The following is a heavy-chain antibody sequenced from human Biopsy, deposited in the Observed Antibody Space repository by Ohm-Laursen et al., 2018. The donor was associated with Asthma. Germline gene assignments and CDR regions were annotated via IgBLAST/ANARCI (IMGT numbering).Heavy chain of an antibody. D-gene: IGHD3-22*01. CDR2: IHHSGTS. Sequence: SDTLSLTCPVSGDPITSGGCCWNWIRQHPGKGLEWIGYIHHSGTSYFNPSLKSRVSFSRDTSKNQFSLRLSSVTAADTAMYYCARIPRRSGSYFVDYWGQGTLVTVSS. CDR3: ARIPRRSGSYFVDY. V-gene: IGHV4-31*03. J-gene: IGHJ4*02. CDR1: GDPITSGGCC.